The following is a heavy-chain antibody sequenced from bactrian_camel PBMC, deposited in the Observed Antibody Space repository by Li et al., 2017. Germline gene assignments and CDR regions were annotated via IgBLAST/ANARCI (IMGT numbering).Heavy chain of an antibody. Sequence: HVQLVESGGDAVQPGESLRLSCAASGFIFSVAYMAWARHAPGKGLEWVSSLSSDGDNAWYADSVKGRFTISKDNAKNTLYLQMNSLKPEDTAVYYCAADPSRELWVGYPPYKYWGQGTQVTVS. CDR2: LSSDGDNA. D-gene: IGHD5*01. CDR1: GFIFSVAY. J-gene: IGHJ4*01. V-gene: IGHV3-2*01. CDR3: AADPSRELWVGYPPYKY.